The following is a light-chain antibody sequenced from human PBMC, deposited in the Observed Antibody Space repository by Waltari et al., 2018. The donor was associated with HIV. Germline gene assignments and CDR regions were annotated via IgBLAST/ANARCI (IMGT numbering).Light chain of an antibody. V-gene: IGLV1-47*01. CDR1: TANIGANF. J-gene: IGLJ2*01. CDR2: RDN. Sequence: QSVLTQPPSASGTPGQKVTISCSGGTANIGANFVFWFQQFPGTAPKLLLYRDNLMHPGVPARFSGSKSGTSASLIINGVRSDDEAHYFCAVLDDTLGGGVFGGGTKLTVL. CDR3: AVLDDTLGGGV.